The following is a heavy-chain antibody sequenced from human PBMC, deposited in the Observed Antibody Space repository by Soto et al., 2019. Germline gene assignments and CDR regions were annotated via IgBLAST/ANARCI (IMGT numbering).Heavy chain of an antibody. J-gene: IGHJ4*02. CDR2: ISSDGTNK. CDR3: AKDSARRVNAFDY. D-gene: IGHD2-8*01. V-gene: IGHV3-30*18. Sequence: GGSLRLSFAASVFPFRNDGMYGVRPAPGKGLEWVAVISSDGTNKYYADSVKGRFTISRDNSKNTLHLQMNSLRADDTAVHYCAKDSARRVNAFDYWGQGTPVTVSS. CDR1: VFPFRNDG.